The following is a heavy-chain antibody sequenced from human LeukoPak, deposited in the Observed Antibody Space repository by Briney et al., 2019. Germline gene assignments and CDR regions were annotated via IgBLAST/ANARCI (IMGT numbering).Heavy chain of an antibody. Sequence: GASVKVSCKASGYTFTSYGISWVRQAPGQGLEWMGWISAYNGNTNYAQKLQGRVTMTTDTSTSTAYMELRSLRSDDTAVYYCARDHFRLGDFWSGTTPASGLNWGQGTLVTVSS. CDR1: GYTFTSYG. J-gene: IGHJ4*02. V-gene: IGHV1-18*01. CDR2: ISAYNGNT. CDR3: ARDHFRLGDFWSGTTPASGLN. D-gene: IGHD3-3*01.